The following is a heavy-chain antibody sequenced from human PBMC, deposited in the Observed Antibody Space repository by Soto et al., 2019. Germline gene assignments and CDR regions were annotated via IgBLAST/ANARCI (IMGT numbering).Heavy chain of an antibody. D-gene: IGHD6-19*01. CDR2: IIPIFGTA. CDR1: GGTFSSYA. J-gene: IGHJ6*02. V-gene: IGHV1-69*13. Sequence: ASVKVSCKASGGTFSSYAISWVRQAPGQGLEWMGGIIPIFGTANCAQKFQGRVTITADESTSTADMELSSLRSEDTAVYYCSGWQVVTNGGYGMDVWGQGTTVTVSS. CDR3: SGWQVVTNGGYGMDV.